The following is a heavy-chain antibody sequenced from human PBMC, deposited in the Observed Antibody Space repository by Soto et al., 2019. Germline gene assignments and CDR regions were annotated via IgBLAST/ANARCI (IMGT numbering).Heavy chain of an antibody. Sequence: ASVKVSCKASGYTFTSYYMHWVRQAPGQGLEWMGIINPSGGSTGYAQRLQGRVTMTRDTSTSTVYMELSSLRSEDTAVYYCARGDCSGGSCYSSWDFWGQGTLVTVS. CDR3: ARGDCSGGSCYSSWDF. D-gene: IGHD2-15*01. V-gene: IGHV1-46*01. CDR1: GYTFTSYY. CDR2: INPSGGST. J-gene: IGHJ4*02.